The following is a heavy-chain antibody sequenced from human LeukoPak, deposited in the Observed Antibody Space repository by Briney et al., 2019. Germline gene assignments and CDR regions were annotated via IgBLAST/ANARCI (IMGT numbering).Heavy chain of an antibody. CDR1: GGSISSYY. CDR3: ARGRVSSSTWYSTYYYYFYMDV. CDR2: VDHTGST. J-gene: IGHJ6*03. D-gene: IGHD1-1*01. V-gene: IGHV4-59*01. Sequence: SETLSLTCTVSGGSISSYYWSWIRQPPGKGLEWIGDVDHTGSTNFNPSLNGRVSISRDTTKNLFSLRLRSVTAADTAVYFCARGRVSSSTWYSTYYYYFYMDVWGKGTTVTVSS.